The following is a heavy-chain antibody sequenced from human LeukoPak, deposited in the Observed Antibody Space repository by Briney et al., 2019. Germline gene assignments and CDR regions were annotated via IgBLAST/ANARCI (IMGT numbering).Heavy chain of an antibody. CDR1: GFTFSSSA. J-gene: IGHJ6*02. CDR3: ARDRLRHYDSSGFYGMDV. V-gene: IGHV3-23*01. D-gene: IGHD3-22*01. CDR2: ISNNGGYT. Sequence: GGSLRLSCAASGFTFSSSAMSWVRQAPGKGLEWVSAISNNGGYTYYADSVQGRFTISRDNSKNTLYLQMNSLRAEDTAVYYCARDRLRHYDSSGFYGMDVWGQGTTVTVSS.